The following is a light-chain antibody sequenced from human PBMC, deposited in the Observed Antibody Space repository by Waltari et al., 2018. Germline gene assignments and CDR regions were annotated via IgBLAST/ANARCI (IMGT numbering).Light chain of an antibody. CDR1: QSSSSW. V-gene: IGKV1-5*03. CDR2: KAS. J-gene: IGKJ4*01. CDR3: QQYNSHSPLTPLT. Sequence: DIQMTQSPSTLSASVGDRVIITCRASQSSSSWLAWYQQKPGKAPKLLIYKASTLERGVPARFGGSGSGTEFTLTITSLQPDDFATYYCQQYNSHSPLTPLTFGGGTKVEIK.